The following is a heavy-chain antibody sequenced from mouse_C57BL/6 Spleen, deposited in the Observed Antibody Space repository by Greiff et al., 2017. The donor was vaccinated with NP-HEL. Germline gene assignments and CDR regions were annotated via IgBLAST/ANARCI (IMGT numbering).Heavy chain of an antibody. CDR2: INPNNGGT. D-gene: IGHD2-12*01. V-gene: IGHV1-26*01. CDR1: GYTFTDYY. CDR3: ALDDREFAY. Sequence: EVQLQQSGPELVKPGASVKISCKASGYTFTDYYMNWVKQSHGKSLEWIGDINPNNGGTSYNQKFKGKATLTVDKSSSTAYMELRSLTSEDSAVYYCALDDREFAYWGQGTLVTVSA. J-gene: IGHJ3*01.